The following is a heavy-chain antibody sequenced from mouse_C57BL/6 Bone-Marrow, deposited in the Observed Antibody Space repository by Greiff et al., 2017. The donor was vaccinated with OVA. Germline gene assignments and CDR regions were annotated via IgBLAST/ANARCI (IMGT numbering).Heavy chain of an antibody. CDR1: GFTFSSYG. J-gene: IGHJ2*01. CDR2: ISSGGSYT. V-gene: IGHV5-6*01. CDR3: ARPELGRGGFDY. Sequence: DVHLVESGGDLVKPGGSLKLSCAASGFTFSSYGMSWVRQTPDKRLEWVATISSGGSYTYYPDSVKGRFTISRDNAKNTLYLQMSSLKSEDTAMYYCARPELGRGGFDYWGQGTTLTVSS. D-gene: IGHD4-1*01.